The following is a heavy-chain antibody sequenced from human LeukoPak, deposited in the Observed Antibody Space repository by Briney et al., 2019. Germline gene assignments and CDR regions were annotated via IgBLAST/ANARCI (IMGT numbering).Heavy chain of an antibody. CDR1: GGSFSGYY. Sequence: SETLSLTCAVYGGSFSGYYWSWIRQPPGKGLEWIGEINHSGSTNYNPSLKSRVTISVDTSKNQFSLKMSSVTAADTAVYYCARGRMLGYWGQGTLVTVSS. V-gene: IGHV4-34*01. J-gene: IGHJ4*02. CDR3: ARGRMLGY. CDR2: INHSGST. D-gene: IGHD2/OR15-2a*01.